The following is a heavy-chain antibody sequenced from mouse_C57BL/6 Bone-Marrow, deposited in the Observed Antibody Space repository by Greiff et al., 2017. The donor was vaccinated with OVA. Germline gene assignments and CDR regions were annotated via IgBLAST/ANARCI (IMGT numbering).Heavy chain of an antibody. D-gene: IGHD1-1*01. V-gene: IGHV1-64*01. CDR3: AWYYYGSSPLDFDY. CDR1: GYTFTSYW. Sequence: QVQLKQPGAELVKPGASVKLSCKASGYTFTSYWMHWVKQRPGQGLEWIGMIHPNSGSTNYNEKFKSKATLTVDKSSSTAYMQLSSLTSEDSAVYYCAWYYYGSSPLDFDYWGQGTTLTVP. CDR2: IHPNSGST. J-gene: IGHJ2*01.